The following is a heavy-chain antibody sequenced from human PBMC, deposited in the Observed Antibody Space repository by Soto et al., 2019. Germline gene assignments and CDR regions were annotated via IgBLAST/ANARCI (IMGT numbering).Heavy chain of an antibody. CDR1: GFTFSSYA. CDR2: ISGSGGST. Sequence: PGGSLRLSCAASGFTFSSYAMSWVRQAPGKGLEWVSAISGSGGSTYYADSVKGGFTISRDNSKNTLYLQMNSLRAEDTAVYYCAKVSSGYTNYYYYYGMDVWGQGTTVTVSS. D-gene: IGHD3-22*01. CDR3: AKVSSGYTNYYYYYGMDV. J-gene: IGHJ6*02. V-gene: IGHV3-23*01.